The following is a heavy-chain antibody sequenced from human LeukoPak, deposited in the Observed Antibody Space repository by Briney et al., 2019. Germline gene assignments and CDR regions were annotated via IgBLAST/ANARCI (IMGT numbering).Heavy chain of an antibody. CDR1: GFMFSNYA. Sequence: GGSLRLSCVGSGFMFSNYAIHWVRQAPGKGLEWVALISFDGSNKYYADSVKGRFTISRDGSKNTLYLQMNSLRAADTAVYYCARSYRRGAITMLRGVANRGAFDIWGQGTMVTVSS. D-gene: IGHD3-10*01. V-gene: IGHV3-30*04. CDR2: ISFDGSNK. J-gene: IGHJ3*02. CDR3: ARSYRRGAITMLRGVANRGAFDI.